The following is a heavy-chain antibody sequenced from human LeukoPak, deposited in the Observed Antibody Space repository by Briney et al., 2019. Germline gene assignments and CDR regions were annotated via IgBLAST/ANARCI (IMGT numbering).Heavy chain of an antibody. CDR3: AGPGAWLVRRAYYFDY. CDR2: IYYSGST. V-gene: IGHV4-39*01. D-gene: IGHD6-19*01. Sequence: SETLPLTCTVSGGSISSSSYYWGWIRQPPGKGLEWIGSIYYSGSTYYNPSLKSRVTISVDTSNTQFSLNLSSVTAADTAVYYCAGPGAWLVRRAYYFDYWGQGTLVTVSS. J-gene: IGHJ4*02. CDR1: GGSISSSSYY.